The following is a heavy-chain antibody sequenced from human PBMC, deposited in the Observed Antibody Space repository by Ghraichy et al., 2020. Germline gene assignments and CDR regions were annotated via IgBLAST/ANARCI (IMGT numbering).Heavy chain of an antibody. V-gene: IGHV1-18*01. CDR2: IGAYSDNT. Sequence: ASVKVSCKASGYTFTGYGITWVRQAPGQGLEWMGWIGAYSDNTNYARKLQGRVTMTTDTSTTTAYMELRTLRSDDTAVYYCARAGESTRHNYGLDVWGQGTTVTVSS. CDR3: ARAGESTRHNYGLDV. D-gene: IGHD2/OR15-2a*01. CDR1: GYTFTGYG. J-gene: IGHJ6*02.